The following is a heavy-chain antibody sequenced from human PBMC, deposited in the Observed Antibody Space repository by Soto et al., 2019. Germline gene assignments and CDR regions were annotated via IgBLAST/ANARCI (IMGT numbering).Heavy chain of an antibody. CDR1: GGSVSTGGYS. CDR3: VRGPVSLTGTTRFFDF. CDR2: FYHGGAS. J-gene: IGHJ4*02. D-gene: IGHD1-7*01. V-gene: IGHV4-30-2*01. Sequence: PSETLSLTCPVSGGSVSTGGYSWNWIRQPTGKGRAWVVYFYHGGASYYNPSLKKQVSISVDRSENHFSLKMTSVTAADTAVYYCVRGPVSLTGTTRFFDFWGQGTLVTVSS.